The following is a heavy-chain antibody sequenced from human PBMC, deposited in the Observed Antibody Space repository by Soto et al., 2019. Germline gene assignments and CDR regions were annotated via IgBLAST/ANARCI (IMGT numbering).Heavy chain of an antibody. CDR2: INSDATTK. D-gene: IGHD6-19*01. J-gene: IGHJ4*02. CDR1: GFTFRSSW. Sequence: EVQLVESGGGLVQPGGSLRLSCVASGFTFRSSWMHWVRQAPGKGLVWVSRINSDATTKNYAEYAKGRFTIARGNAENTLDPQTASLTAEDTAVYSCARGPTGWYGYDYWGQGTLLTVSS. CDR3: ARGPTGWYGYDY. V-gene: IGHV3-74*01.